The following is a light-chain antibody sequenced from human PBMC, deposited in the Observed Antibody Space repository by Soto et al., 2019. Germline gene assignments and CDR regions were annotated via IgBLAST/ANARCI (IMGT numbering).Light chain of an antibody. Sequence: DIQMTQSPSTLSASVGDRVTITCRASQSIGSWLAWYQQKPGKAPKLLIYKASSLESGVPSRFSGSGSGTEFTLTISSLQPDDFEGYYCQRYGSYSPWTFGQGTKVEIK. CDR2: KAS. CDR1: QSIGSW. V-gene: IGKV1-5*03. J-gene: IGKJ1*01. CDR3: QRYGSYSPWT.